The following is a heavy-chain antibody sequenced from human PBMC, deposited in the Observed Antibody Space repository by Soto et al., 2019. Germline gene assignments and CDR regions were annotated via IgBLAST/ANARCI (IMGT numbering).Heavy chain of an antibody. V-gene: IGHV3-33*01. D-gene: IGHD6-19*01. J-gene: IGHJ4*02. CDR1: GFTFSSYG. CDR2: IWYDGSNK. CDR3: ARGGRGGWYDGPTFDY. Sequence: QVQLVESGGGVVQPGRSLRLSCAASGFTFSSYGMHWVRQAPGKGLEWVAVIWYDGSNKYYADSVKGRFTISRDNSKNTLYLQMHSLRAEDTAVYYCARGGRGGWYDGPTFDYWGQGTLVTVSS.